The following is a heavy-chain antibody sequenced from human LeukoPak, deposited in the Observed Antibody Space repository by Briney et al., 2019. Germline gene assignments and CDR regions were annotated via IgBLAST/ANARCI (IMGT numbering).Heavy chain of an antibody. J-gene: IGHJ4*02. Sequence: SETLSLTCTVSGGSISSGDYYWSWIRHPPGKGLEWIGYIYYSGSTYYNPSLKSRVTISVDTSKNQFSLKLSSVTAADTAVYYCARGLEVSPADSGYDLVPGNTPLDYWGQGTLVTVSS. CDR3: ARGLEVSPADSGYDLVPGNTPLDY. D-gene: IGHD5-12*01. CDR2: IYYSGST. V-gene: IGHV4-30-4*01. CDR1: GGSISSGDYY.